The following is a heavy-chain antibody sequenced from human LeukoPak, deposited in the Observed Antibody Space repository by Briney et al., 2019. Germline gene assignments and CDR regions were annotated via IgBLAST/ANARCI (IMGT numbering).Heavy chain of an antibody. D-gene: IGHD6-6*01. CDR1: GGSISSGTYY. V-gene: IGHV4-61*09. J-gene: IGHJ5*02. CDR3: ASVSSSSGRGWFDP. CDR2: IYTSGST. Sequence: SETLSLTCTVSGGSISSGTYYWSWIRQPAGKGLEWIGHIYTSGSTYYNPSLKSRVTISVDRSKNQFSLKLSSVTAADTAVYYCASVSSSSGRGWFDPWGQGTLVTVSS.